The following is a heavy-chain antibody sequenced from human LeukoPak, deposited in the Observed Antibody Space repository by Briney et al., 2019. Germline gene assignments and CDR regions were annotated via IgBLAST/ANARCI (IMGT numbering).Heavy chain of an antibody. Sequence: SETLSLTCAVSGGSISSGGYSWSWIRQPPGKGLEWIGYIYHGGSTYYNPSLKSRVTISVDRSKNQFSLKLSSVTAADTAVYYCARYCSSTSCSFFDYWGQGTLVTVSS. CDR1: GGSISSGGYS. J-gene: IGHJ4*02. CDR2: IYHGGST. D-gene: IGHD2-2*01. V-gene: IGHV4-30-2*01. CDR3: ARYCSSTSCSFFDY.